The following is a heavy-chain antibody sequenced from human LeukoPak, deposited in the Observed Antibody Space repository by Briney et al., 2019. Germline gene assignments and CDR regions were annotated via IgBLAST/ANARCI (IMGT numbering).Heavy chain of an antibody. CDR3: ASMGYCSGGSCYPYYYYGMDV. Sequence: ASVTVSCKASGYTFTSYDINWVRQAPGQGLEWMGWMNPNSGNTDYAQKFQGRVTMTRNTSISTAYMELSSLRSEDTAVYYCASMGYCSGGSCYPYYYYGMDVWGQGTTVTVSS. V-gene: IGHV1-8*01. CDR2: MNPNSGNT. CDR1: GYTFTSYD. J-gene: IGHJ6*02. D-gene: IGHD2-15*01.